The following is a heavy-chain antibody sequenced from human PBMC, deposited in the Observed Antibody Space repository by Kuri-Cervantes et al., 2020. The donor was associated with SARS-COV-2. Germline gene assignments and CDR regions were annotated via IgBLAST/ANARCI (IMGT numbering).Heavy chain of an antibody. CDR1: GFTFSSYW. V-gene: IGHV3-74*01. CDR3: ARTGLPGWYYYYGTDV. J-gene: IGHJ6*02. Sequence: GEYLKISCAASGFTFSSYWMHWVRQAPGKGLVWVSRINSDGSSTSYADSVKGRFTISRDNAKNTLYLQMNSLRAEDTAVYYCARTGLPGWYYYYGTDVWGQGTTVTVSS. D-gene: IGHD2-15*01. CDR2: INSDGSST.